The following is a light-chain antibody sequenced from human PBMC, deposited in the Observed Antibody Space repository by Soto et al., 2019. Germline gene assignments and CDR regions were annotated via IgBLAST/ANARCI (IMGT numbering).Light chain of an antibody. J-gene: IGKJ3*01. CDR2: DAS. Sequence: EIVLTQSPATLSLSSGERATLSCRASQSVSSYLAWYQQKPGQAPRLLIYDASNRATGIPARFSGSGSGTDFTLTISSLEPEDFAVYYCQQRSNWPPPFTFGPGTKVDIK. V-gene: IGKV3-11*01. CDR3: QQRSNWPPPFT. CDR1: QSVSSY.